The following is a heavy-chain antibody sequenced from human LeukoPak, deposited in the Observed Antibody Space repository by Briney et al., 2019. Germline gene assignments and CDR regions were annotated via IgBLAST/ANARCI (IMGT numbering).Heavy chain of an antibody. J-gene: IGHJ2*01. D-gene: IGHD6-19*01. CDR1: GDSISSNY. CDR2: IYYSGST. Sequence: SETLSLTCTVSGDSISSNYWSWIRQPPGKGLEWIGSIYYSGSTYYNPSLKSRVTISVDTSKNQFSLKLSSVTAEDTAVYYCARPGSSGWYNSWYFDLWGRGTLVTVSS. V-gene: IGHV4-59*05. CDR3: ARPGSSGWYNSWYFDL.